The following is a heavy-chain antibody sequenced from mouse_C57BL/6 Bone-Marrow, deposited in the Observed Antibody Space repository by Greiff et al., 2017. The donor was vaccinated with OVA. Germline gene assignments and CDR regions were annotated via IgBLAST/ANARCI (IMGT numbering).Heavy chain of an antibody. CDR1: GFNIKDDY. D-gene: IGHD1-1*01. Sequence: EVQLQQSGAELVRPGASVKLSCTASGFNIKDDYMHWVKQRPEQGLEWTGWIDPENGDTEYASKFQGKATITADTSSNTAYLQLSSLTSEDTAVYYCTRVLLRDWGQGTLVTVSA. CDR3: TRVLLRD. V-gene: IGHV14-4*01. CDR2: IDPENGDT. J-gene: IGHJ3*01.